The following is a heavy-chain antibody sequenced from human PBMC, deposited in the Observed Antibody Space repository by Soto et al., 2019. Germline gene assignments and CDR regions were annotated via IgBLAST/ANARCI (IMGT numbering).Heavy chain of an antibody. CDR3: VSSFFRSIRCPHPHYYYGMDV. V-gene: IGHV3-23*01. CDR1: GFTFSSYA. CDR2: ISGSGGST. D-gene: IGHD3-3*01. Sequence: PGGSLRLSCAASGFTFSSYAMSWVRQAPGKGLEWVSAISGSGGSTYYAESVKGRFTISRDNSKNTLYLQMNSLRAADTALYYCVSSFFRSIRCPHPHYYYGMDVWGQGTTVTVSS. J-gene: IGHJ6*02.